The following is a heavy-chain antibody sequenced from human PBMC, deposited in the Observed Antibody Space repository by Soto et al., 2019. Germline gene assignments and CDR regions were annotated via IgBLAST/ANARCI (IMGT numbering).Heavy chain of an antibody. CDR1: SGSISNYY. J-gene: IGHJ4*02. Sequence: TSETLSLTCTVSSGSISNYYWSWIRQPPGKGLEWIGYIFDSGSTNYNPSLKSRVTISVDTSKNQFSLKLNSMTAADTAVYYCARHNYGSGSTYFDYWGQGTLVTVSS. V-gene: IGHV4-59*08. D-gene: IGHD3-10*01. CDR3: ARHNYGSGSTYFDY. CDR2: IFDSGST.